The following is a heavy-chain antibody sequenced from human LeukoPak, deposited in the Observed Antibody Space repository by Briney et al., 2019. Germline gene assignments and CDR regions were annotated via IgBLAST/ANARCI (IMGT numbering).Heavy chain of an antibody. D-gene: IGHD2-2*02. CDR3: ARQGYCSSTSCYINWFDP. V-gene: IGHV4-4*09. J-gene: IGHJ5*02. CDR2: IYTSGST. Sequence: SETLSPTCTVSSGSISSYYWSWIRQPPGKGLEWIGYIYTSGSTNYNPSLKSRVTISVDTSKNQFSLKLSSVTAADTAVYYCARQGYCSSTSCYINWFDPWGQGTLVTGSS. CDR1: SGSISSYY.